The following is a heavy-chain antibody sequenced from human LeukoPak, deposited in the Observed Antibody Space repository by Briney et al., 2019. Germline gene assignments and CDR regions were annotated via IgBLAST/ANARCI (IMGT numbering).Heavy chain of an antibody. CDR1: GFTFNDYS. V-gene: IGHV3-21*01. Sequence: NPGGSLRLSCAASGFTFNDYSMNWVRQAPGKELEWVSSISGNSNYIYYADSVKGRFTISRDNAKNSLYLHLNSLRGEDTAVYYCARDESGRRFDYWGQGTLVTVSS. CDR3: ARDESGRRFDY. D-gene: IGHD1-26*01. J-gene: IGHJ4*02. CDR2: ISGNSNYI.